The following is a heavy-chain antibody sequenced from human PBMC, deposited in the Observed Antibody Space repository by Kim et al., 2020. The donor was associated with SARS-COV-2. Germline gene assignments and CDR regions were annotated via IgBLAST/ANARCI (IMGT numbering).Heavy chain of an antibody. J-gene: IGHJ4*02. D-gene: IGHD3-16*02. CDR2: MNPNSGNT. V-gene: IGHV1-8*01. CDR3: ARVYKPDYIWGSYRIIDY. CDR1: GYTFTSYD. Sequence: ASVKVSCKASGYTFTSYDINWVRQATGQGLEWMGWMNPNSGNTGYAQKFQGRVTMTRNTSISTAYMELSSLRSEDTAVYYCARVYKPDYIWGSYRIIDYWGQGTLVTVSS.